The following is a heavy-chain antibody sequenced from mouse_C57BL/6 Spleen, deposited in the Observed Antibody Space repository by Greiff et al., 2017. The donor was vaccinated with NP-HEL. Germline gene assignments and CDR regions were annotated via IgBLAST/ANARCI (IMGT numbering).Heavy chain of an antibody. CDR1: GYTFTSYT. V-gene: IGHV1-4*01. Sequence: VQLQQSGAELARPGASVKMSCKASGYTFTSYTMHWVKQRPGQGLEWIGYINPSSGYTKYNQKFKDKATLTADKSSSTAYMQLISLTSEDSAVYYCARSGGPYFDDWGQGTTLTVSS. J-gene: IGHJ2*01. D-gene: IGHD1-1*02. CDR2: INPSSGYT. CDR3: ARSGGPYFDD.